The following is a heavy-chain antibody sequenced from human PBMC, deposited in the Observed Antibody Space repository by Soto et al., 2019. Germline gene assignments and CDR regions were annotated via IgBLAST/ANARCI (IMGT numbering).Heavy chain of an antibody. J-gene: IGHJ5*02. Sequence: EVQMVESGGVVVKPGGSLRLSCAASGFTFADYTMHWVRQAQGKGLEWVSLISWDGGRTYYADSVKGRFTISRDNSKNSLYLQMNSLRTEDTALYYCAKGAAARTNGFDPWGQGTLVTVSS. CDR1: GFTFADYT. D-gene: IGHD6-25*01. V-gene: IGHV3-43*01. CDR3: AKGAAARTNGFDP. CDR2: ISWDGGRT.